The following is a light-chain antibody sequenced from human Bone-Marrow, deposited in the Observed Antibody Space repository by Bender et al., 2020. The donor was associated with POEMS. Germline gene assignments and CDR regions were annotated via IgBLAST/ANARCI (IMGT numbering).Light chain of an antibody. J-gene: IGLJ3*02. V-gene: IGLV2-23*02. CDR3: SSFAGSNNWV. CDR1: SSDVGSFDL. CDR2: EVS. Sequence: QSALTQPASVSGSPGQSVTISCTGTSSDVGSFDLVSWYQQYPGKAPKLLIYEVSKWPSGVSHRFSGSKSDDTASLTISGLQAEDEADYYCSSFAGSNNWVFGGGTKLTVL.